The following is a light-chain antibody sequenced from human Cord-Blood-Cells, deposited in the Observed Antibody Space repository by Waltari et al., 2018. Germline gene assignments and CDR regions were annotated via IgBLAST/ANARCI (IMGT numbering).Light chain of an antibody. CDR2: AAS. V-gene: IGKV1-39*01. CDR1: QSISSY. CDR3: QQSYSTLLT. J-gene: IGKJ4*01. Sequence: IQMTQSPSSLSASVGDRVTITCRASQSISSYLNCYQQKPGKAPNLLIYAASSLQSGVPSRFSGSGSGTDFTLTINSLQPEDFATYYCQQSYSTLLTFGGGTKVEIK.